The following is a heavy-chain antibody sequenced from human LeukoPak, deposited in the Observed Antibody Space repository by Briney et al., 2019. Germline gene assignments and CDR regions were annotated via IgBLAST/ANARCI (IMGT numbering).Heavy chain of an antibody. CDR1: GFTFISYG. Sequence: PAGALRLSCAASGFTFISYGMGWLRQAPGKGLEWVANIKVDGSEIYYVDSVKGRFTISRDNAKNSLYLQVSSLRAEDTAVYYCAKVGDYGWFDSWGQGTLVTVSS. J-gene: IGHJ5*01. V-gene: IGHV3-7*01. D-gene: IGHD4-17*01. CDR3: AKVGDYGWFDS. CDR2: IKVDGSEI.